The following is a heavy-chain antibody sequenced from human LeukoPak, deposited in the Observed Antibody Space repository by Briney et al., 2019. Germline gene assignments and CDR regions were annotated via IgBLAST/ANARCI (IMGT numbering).Heavy chain of an antibody. Sequence: GGSLRLSCAASGFTFSSYAMSWVRQAPGKGLEWVSAISGSGGSTYYADSVKGRFTISRDNSKNTLYLQMNSLRAEDTAVYYCAKVGVYDILTGYSFIDYWGQGTLVTVSS. CDR3: AKVGVYDILTGYSFIDY. D-gene: IGHD3-9*01. V-gene: IGHV3-23*01. CDR1: GFTFSSYA. CDR2: ISGSGGST. J-gene: IGHJ4*02.